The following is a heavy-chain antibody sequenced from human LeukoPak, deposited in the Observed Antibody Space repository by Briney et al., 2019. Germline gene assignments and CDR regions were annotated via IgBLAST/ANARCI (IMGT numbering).Heavy chain of an antibody. D-gene: IGHD3-10*01. CDR2: INPSGGST. CDR3: ARELGSGSYYGYYFDY. CDR1: GYTFTSYY. V-gene: IGHV1-46*01. Sequence: ASVKVSCKASGYTFTSYYMHWVRQAPGQGLEWMGIINPSGGSTSYAQKFQGRVTMTRDMSTSTVYMELSSLRSEDTAVYYCARELGSGSYYGYYFDYWGQGTLVTVSS. J-gene: IGHJ4*02.